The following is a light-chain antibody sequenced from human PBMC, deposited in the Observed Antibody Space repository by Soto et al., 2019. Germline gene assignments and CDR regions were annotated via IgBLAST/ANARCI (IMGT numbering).Light chain of an antibody. V-gene: IGKV3-15*01. CDR1: QSVSDS. Sequence: EIVMTQSPVTLSVSPGERATLSCGASQSVSDSLAWYQQKHGQAPRLLIYGASNRATAIPARFSGSGSGTEFTLTISSLQSEDFAIYYCQHYNNWPLTFGGGTKVEIK. CDR2: GAS. J-gene: IGKJ4*01. CDR3: QHYNNWPLT.